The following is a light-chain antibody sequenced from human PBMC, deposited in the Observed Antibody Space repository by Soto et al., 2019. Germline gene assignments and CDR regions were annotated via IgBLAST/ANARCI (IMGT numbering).Light chain of an antibody. CDR3: QQYNNWPRT. CDR1: QSVSSN. Sequence: EIVMTQSPATLSVSPGERATLSCRASQSVSSNLAWYQQKPGQAPRLLIDGASTRATGIPARFSGSGSGTEFTLTISSLQSGDFAVYYCQQYNNWPRTFGQGTKVDI. V-gene: IGKV3-15*01. CDR2: GAS. J-gene: IGKJ1*01.